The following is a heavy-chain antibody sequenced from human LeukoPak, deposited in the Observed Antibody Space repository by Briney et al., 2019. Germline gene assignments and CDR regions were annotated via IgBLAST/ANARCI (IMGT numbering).Heavy chain of an antibody. CDR1: GFTFGDYF. V-gene: IGHV3-11*01. J-gene: IGHJ4*02. D-gene: IGHD3-22*01. Sequence: GGSLRLSCAASGFTFGDYFMSWIRQAPGKGLEWVSYISSSGSTIYYADSVKGRFTISRDNAKNSLYLQMNSLRAEDTAVYYCARARNYYDGSGHYYYFDYWGQGTLVTVSS. CDR3: ARARNYYDGSGHYYYFDY. CDR2: ISSSGSTI.